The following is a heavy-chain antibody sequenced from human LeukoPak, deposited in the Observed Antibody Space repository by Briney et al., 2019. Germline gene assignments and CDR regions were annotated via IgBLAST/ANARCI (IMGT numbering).Heavy chain of an antibody. CDR1: GGSFSGYY. Sequence: SETLSLTCAVYGGSFSGYYWSWIRQPPGKGLEWIGEINHSGSTNYNPSLKSRVTISVGTSKNQFSLKLSSVTAADTAVYYCARVTYYYDSRRVFDYWGQGTLVIVSS. CDR3: ARVTYYYDSRRVFDY. D-gene: IGHD3-22*01. V-gene: IGHV4-34*01. CDR2: INHSGST. J-gene: IGHJ4*02.